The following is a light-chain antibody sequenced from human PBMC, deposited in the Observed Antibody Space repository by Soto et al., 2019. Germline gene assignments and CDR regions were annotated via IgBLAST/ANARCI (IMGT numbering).Light chain of an antibody. J-gene: IGLJ1*01. V-gene: IGLV1-40*01. Sequence: QSVLTQPPSVSGAPGQRVTISCTGSSSNIGAGYDVHWYQQLPGTAPKLLIYGNSNRPSGVPDRFSGSKSGTSASLAITGLQAEDEADYYCQSYDSSLSGDNYVFRTGTKVTVL. CDR1: SSNIGAGYD. CDR2: GNS. CDR3: QSYDSSLSGDNYV.